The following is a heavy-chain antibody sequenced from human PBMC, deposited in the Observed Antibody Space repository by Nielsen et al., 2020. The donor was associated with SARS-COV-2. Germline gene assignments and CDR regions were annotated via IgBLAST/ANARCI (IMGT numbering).Heavy chain of an antibody. CDR2: ISNSGTA. V-gene: IGHV4-59*13. D-gene: IGHD5-24*01. J-gene: IGHJ6*02. CDR3: ARDHGYNYAYGHYYYGMDV. Sequence: PGKGLEWIGYISNSGTAAYNPSLQSRVTISVDTSKNQLSLKLSSVTAADTAVYYCARDHGYNYAYGHYYYGMDVWGQGTTVTASS.